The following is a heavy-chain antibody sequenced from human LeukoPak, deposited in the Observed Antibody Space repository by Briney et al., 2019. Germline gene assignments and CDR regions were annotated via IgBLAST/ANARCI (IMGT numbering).Heavy chain of an antibody. J-gene: IGHJ5*02. Sequence: GASVKVSCKASGYTFTSYGISWVRQAPGQGLEWMGWISAYNGNTNYAQKLQGRVTMTTDTSTSTAYMELRSLRSDDTAVYYCARGTDWITMVRGVRPQTQFDPWGQGTLVTVSS. CDR3: ARGTDWITMVRGVRPQTQFDP. CDR2: ISAYNGNT. CDR1: GYTFTSYG. D-gene: IGHD3-10*01. V-gene: IGHV1-18*01.